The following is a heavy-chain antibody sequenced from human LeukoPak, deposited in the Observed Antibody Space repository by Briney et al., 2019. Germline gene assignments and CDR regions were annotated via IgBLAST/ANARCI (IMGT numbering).Heavy chain of an antibody. J-gene: IGHJ5*02. CDR2: IWYDGSNK. CDR1: GFTFSSYG. V-gene: IGHV3-33*01. CDR3: AREVRYRASVWFDP. Sequence: PGRSLRLSCAASGFTFSSYGMHWVRQAPGKGLEWVAVIWYDGSNKYYADSVKGRFTISRDNSKNTLYLQMNSLRAEDTAVYYCAREVRYRASVWFDPWGQGTLVTVSS. D-gene: IGHD1-1*01.